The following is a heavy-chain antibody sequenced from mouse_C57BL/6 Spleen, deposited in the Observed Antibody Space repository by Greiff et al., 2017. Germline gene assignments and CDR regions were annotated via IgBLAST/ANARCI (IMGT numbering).Heavy chain of an antibody. CDR2: IHPNSGST. V-gene: IGHV1-64*01. D-gene: IGHD1-1*01. Sequence: QVQLQQPGAELVKPGASVKLSCKASGYTFTSYWMHWVKQRPGQGLEWIGMIHPNSGSTNYNEKFKSKATLTVDKSSSTAYMQLSSLTSEDSAVYYCARSLITTELDYWGQGTTLTVSS. J-gene: IGHJ2*01. CDR3: ARSLITTELDY. CDR1: GYTFTSYW.